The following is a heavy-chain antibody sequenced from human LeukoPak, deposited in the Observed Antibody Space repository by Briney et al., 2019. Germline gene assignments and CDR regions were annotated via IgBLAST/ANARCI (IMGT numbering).Heavy chain of an antibody. CDR2: ISSSGSYI. D-gene: IGHD3-16*01. CDR1: GFTFSIYS. Sequence: PGGSLRLSCAASGFTFSIYSMDWVRQAPGKGLEWVSSISSSGSYIYYADSLKGRFTISRDNSKNTLYLQMNSLRAEDTAVYYCAKEGGSFVDTMLDYWGQGTLVTVSS. J-gene: IGHJ4*02. V-gene: IGHV3-21*04. CDR3: AKEGGSFVDTMLDY.